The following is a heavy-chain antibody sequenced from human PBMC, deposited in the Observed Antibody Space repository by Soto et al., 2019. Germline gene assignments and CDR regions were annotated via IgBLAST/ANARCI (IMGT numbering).Heavy chain of an antibody. CDR2: IYYSGST. Sequence: SXXLSLRTAVSFGTISSSSYYWGWIRQPPGKGLEWIGSIYYSGSTYYNPSLKSRVTISVDTSKNQFSLKLSSVTAADTAVYYCARLEGATGDYYHYYGMDVWGQGTTVTVPS. CDR3: ARLEGATGDYYHYYGMDV. J-gene: IGHJ6*02. V-gene: IGHV4-39*01. CDR1: FGTISSSSYY. D-gene: IGHD1-26*01.